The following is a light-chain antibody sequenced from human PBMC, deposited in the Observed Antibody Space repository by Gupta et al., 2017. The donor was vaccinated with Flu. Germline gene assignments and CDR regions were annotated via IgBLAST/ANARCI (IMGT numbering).Light chain of an antibody. V-gene: IGKV1-39*01. Sequence: DIQMTQSPSSLSASVGDRVTITCRASHSISTYLNWYQQKAGKAPNLLIYGASALKSGVPSRFSGSGSGTDFTLTISRLQPEDFATYYCQQSDSFPDTFGRGTKVEIK. J-gene: IGKJ4*01. CDR2: GAS. CDR1: HSISTY. CDR3: QQSDSFPDT.